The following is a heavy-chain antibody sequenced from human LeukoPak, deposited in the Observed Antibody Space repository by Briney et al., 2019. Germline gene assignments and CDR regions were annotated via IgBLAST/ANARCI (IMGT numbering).Heavy chain of an antibody. Sequence: GGSLRLSCAASGFPFSSSWMHWFRQGPGRGLVWVSRITSDGKTTIYADSVKGRFSISRDNSKNTLYLQMNSLRADDTAVYHCARDRYYVPDYWGQGTLVTVSS. J-gene: IGHJ4*02. V-gene: IGHV3-74*01. D-gene: IGHD3-10*02. CDR1: GFPFSSSW. CDR3: ARDRYYVPDY. CDR2: ITSDGKTT.